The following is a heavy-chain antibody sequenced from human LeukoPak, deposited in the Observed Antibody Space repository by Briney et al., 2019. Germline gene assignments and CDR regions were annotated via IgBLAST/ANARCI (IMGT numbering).Heavy chain of an antibody. J-gene: IGHJ6*03. V-gene: IGHV4-39*07. CDR1: GGSISSSNYY. CDR3: ARDLRVGATLYYYYYYYMDV. CDR2: IYYSGRT. Sequence: SETLSLTCTVSGGSISSSNYYWGWIRQPPGKGLECIGSIYYSGRTYYKSSLKSRVTISVDTSKNQFSLKLSSVTAADTAVYYCARDLRVGATLYYYYYYYMDVWGKGTTVTVSS. D-gene: IGHD1-26*01.